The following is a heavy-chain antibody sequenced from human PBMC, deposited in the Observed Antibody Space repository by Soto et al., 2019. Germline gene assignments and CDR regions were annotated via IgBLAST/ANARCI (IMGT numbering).Heavy chain of an antibody. CDR2: IKEDGSEK. D-gene: IGHD3-22*01. J-gene: IGHJ4*02. CDR1: GFSFSSSW. V-gene: IGHV3-7*03. Sequence: GGSLRLSCAASGFSFSSSWMNWVRQAPGKGLEWVADIKEDGSEKYYVDSLKGRFTISRDNAKNSLYLQMNSLRAEDTAVYYCARGDYYDRRFDSWGQGTLVTVS. CDR3: ARGDYYDRRFDS.